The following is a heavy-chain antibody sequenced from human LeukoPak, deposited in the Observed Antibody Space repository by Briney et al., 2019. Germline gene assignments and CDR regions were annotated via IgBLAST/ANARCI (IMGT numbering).Heavy chain of an antibody. CDR2: IRYDGSNK. Sequence: GGSLRLSCAASGFSFSSYGMHWVRQAPGKGLEWVAFIRYDGSNKYYADSVKGRFAISRDNSKNTLYLQMNSLRAGDTAVYYCAKPHFDDWGQGTLVTVSS. CDR1: GFSFSSYG. V-gene: IGHV3-30*02. CDR3: AKPHFDD. J-gene: IGHJ4*02.